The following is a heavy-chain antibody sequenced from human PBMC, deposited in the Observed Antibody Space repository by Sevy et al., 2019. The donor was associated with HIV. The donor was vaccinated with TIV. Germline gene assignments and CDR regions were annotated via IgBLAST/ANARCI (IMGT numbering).Heavy chain of an antibody. Sequence: GGSLRLSCTASGLPFSSYDMNWVRQAPGQGLEWISTISSSSNFVYQADSVKGRFTISRDNAKNSLFLQMNSLTVEDTAVYYCARDRGLPRTRGSYQYGMDVWGQGTTVTVSS. CDR3: ARDRGLPRTRGSYQYGMDV. V-gene: IGHV3-21*06. CDR2: ISSSSNFV. J-gene: IGHJ6*02. D-gene: IGHD3-16*01. CDR1: GLPFSSYD.